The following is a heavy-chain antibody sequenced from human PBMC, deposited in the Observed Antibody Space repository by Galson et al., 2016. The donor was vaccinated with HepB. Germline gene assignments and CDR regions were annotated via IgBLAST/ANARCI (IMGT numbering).Heavy chain of an antibody. Sequence: TLSLTCTVSGGSISSGSYYWNWIRQHPGKGLEWIGYIYYNGSTYYNPSLKSRVTISVDTSKNQFSLKLNSVTAADTAVYYCARDDSSSLGGGFDPWGQGTLVTVSS. CDR3: ARDDSSSLGGGFDP. CDR1: GGSISSGSYY. D-gene: IGHD6-6*01. CDR2: IYYNGST. J-gene: IGHJ5*02. V-gene: IGHV4-31*03.